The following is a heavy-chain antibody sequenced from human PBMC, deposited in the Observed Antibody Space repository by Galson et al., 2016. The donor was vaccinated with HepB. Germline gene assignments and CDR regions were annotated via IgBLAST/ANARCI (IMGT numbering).Heavy chain of an antibody. V-gene: IGHV3-30*18. CDR2: VSDNGGIT. J-gene: IGHJ4*02. Sequence: GLEWVAVVSDNGGITYYGDSAKGRFTISRDNPKNTLYLQMSSLRPEDTAVYYCTKEGPDSGGSRYSFDYWGQGTLVTVSS. CDR3: TKEGPDSGGSRYSFDY. D-gene: IGHD2-15*01.